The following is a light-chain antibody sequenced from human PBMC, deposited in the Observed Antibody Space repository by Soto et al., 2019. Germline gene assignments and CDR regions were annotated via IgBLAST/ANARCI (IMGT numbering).Light chain of an antibody. J-gene: IGKJ2*01. CDR2: TTS. Sequence: DIQMTQSPSSLSASVGDRVTISCRASQSIDRWLSCYHQMTGKHPPPLLYTTSSLEGGVPSRFSGSGSSTEFTLTISGLQPDDFATYYCRQYKAYPYTFAQGTKVDI. V-gene: IGKV1-5*03. CDR1: QSIDRW. CDR3: RQYKAYPYT.